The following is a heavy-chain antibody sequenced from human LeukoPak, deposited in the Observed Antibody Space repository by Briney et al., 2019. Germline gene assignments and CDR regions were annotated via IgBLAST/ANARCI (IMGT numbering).Heavy chain of an antibody. Sequence: GGSLRLSCAASGFTFDDYAMHWVRQPPGKGLEWLSIISWNSGYIGYANSVKGRFTVSRDNAENSVYLQMNSLRPEDTAFYFCAKVRGTYSSGFFFDSWGQGTLVTVSS. V-gene: IGHV3-9*01. CDR1: GFTFDDYA. J-gene: IGHJ4*02. CDR2: ISWNSGYI. CDR3: AKVRGTYSSGFFFDS. D-gene: IGHD6-19*01.